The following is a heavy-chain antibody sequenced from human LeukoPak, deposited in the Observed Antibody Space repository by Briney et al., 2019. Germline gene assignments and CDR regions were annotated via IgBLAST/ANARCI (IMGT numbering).Heavy chain of an antibody. V-gene: IGHV1-8*03. D-gene: IGHD1-1*01. J-gene: IGHJ5*02. CDR1: GYTFTSYD. CDR2: MNPNSGNT. Sequence: GASVKVSCKASGYTFTSYDINWVRQATGQGLEWMGWMNPNSGNTGYAQKFQGRVTITRNTSISTAYMELSSLRSEDTAVYYCARVRTKNLNWFDPWGQGTLVTVSS. CDR3: ARVRTKNLNWFDP.